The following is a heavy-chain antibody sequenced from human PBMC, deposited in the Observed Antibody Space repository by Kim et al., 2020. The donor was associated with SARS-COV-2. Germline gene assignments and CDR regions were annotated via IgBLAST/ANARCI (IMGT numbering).Heavy chain of an antibody. CDR3: ARKLGQWELRATNAFDI. V-gene: IGHV1-3*01. J-gene: IGHJ3*02. D-gene: IGHD1-26*01. Sequence: FQGRVTITRDTSASTAYMELSSLRSEDTAVYYCARKLGQWELRATNAFDIWGQGTMVTVSS.